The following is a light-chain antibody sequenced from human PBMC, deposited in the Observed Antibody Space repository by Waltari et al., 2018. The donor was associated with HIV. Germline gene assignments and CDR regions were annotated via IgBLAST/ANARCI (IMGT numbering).Light chain of an antibody. V-gene: IGLV3-25*03. J-gene: IGLJ2*01. CDR2: QDV. CDR1: AWSRHF. Sequence: SYDLTQEPSVSVTPGQTAKIPCYGDAWSRHFVSWYRQKPGKAPMMIIFQDVQRPSGIPARFSASTSGTIATLTIGEVQAEDEADCYGQSAHNSHTIFGGGTKLTVL. CDR3: QSAHNSHTI.